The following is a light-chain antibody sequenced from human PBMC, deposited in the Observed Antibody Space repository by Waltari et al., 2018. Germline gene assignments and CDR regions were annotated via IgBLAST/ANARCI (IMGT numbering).Light chain of an antibody. CDR1: SSNIGSNY. Sequence: QSVLTQPPSASGTPGQRVTISCSGRSSNIGSNYVYWYQHVPGAAPKLLIYRNNQRPSGVPDRFSGSKYGTSASLAISGLRSEDEADYYCAAWDDSLSRWLLGGGTKLTVL. CDR2: RNN. CDR3: AAWDDSLSRWL. J-gene: IGLJ3*02. V-gene: IGLV1-47*01.